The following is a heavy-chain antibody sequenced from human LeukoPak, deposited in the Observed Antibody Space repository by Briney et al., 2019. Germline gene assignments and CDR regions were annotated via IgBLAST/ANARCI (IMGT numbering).Heavy chain of an antibody. CDR3: ARHTRDDYYGWGSYYNDY. V-gene: IGHV5-51*01. Sequence: GESLKISCKGSGYSFTNYWIGWVRLMPGKGLEWMGIIYPGDSDTRYSPSFQGQVTISADKSISTAYLQWSSLKASDTAMYYCARHTRDDYYGWGSYYNDYWGQGTLVTVSS. D-gene: IGHD3-10*01. J-gene: IGHJ4*02. CDR1: GYSFTNYW. CDR2: IYPGDSDT.